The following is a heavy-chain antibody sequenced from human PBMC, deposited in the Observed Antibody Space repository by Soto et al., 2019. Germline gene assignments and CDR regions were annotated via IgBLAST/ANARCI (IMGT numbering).Heavy chain of an antibody. D-gene: IGHD3-10*01. V-gene: IGHV2-5*02. CDR3: AHSRNLITEDAQVGDFDY. CDR2: IYWDDDE. Sequence: QITLKESGPTLVKPTQTLTLTCNFSGFSPTSDGVGVGWVRQPPGGALEWLSLIYWDDDERYSPSLKTRLTITKDPSKNQVDLIMTNMDPVDTATSYCAHSRNLITEDAQVGDFDYWGQGILVTVSS. CDR1: GFSPTSDGVG. J-gene: IGHJ4*02.